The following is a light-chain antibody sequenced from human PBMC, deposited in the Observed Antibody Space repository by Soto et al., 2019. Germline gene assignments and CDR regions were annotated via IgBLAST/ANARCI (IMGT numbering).Light chain of an antibody. Sequence: QSALTQPRSVSGSPGQSVTISCTGTSSDVGGYNYVSWYQQHPGKAPKLMIYDVGKRPSGVPDRFSGSKSDNTASLTISGLQDEDEADYYCCSSAGSYTRVFGTGTKVTVL. CDR2: DVG. CDR3: CSSAGSYTRV. J-gene: IGLJ1*01. V-gene: IGLV2-11*01. CDR1: SSDVGGYNY.